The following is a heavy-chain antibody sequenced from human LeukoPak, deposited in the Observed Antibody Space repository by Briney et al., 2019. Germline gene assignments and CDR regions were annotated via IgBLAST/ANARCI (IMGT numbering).Heavy chain of an antibody. CDR1: GGSFSGYY. CDR2: INHRGST. CDR3: ARGPLARSLDY. Sequence: SETLSLTCAVYGGSFSGYYWSWIRQPPGKGLEWIGEINHRGSTNYNPSLKSRVTISVDTSKNQFSLKLSSVTAADTAVYYCARGPLARSLDYWGQGTLVTVSS. J-gene: IGHJ4*02. D-gene: IGHD1-26*01. V-gene: IGHV4-34*01.